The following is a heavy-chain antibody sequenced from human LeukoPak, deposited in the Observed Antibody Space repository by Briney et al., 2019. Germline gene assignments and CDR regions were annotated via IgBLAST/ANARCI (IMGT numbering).Heavy chain of an antibody. Sequence: GSLRLSCAASGFTFSSYTMHWVRQAPGKGLEYVSVISSNGGTTYYANSVKGRFTISRDNSKNTLYLQMGSLRAEDMAVYYCARGVVVTAIDYWGQRALVTVSS. CDR1: GFTFSSYT. V-gene: IGHV3-64*01. CDR2: ISSNGGTT. CDR3: ARGVVVTAIDY. J-gene: IGHJ4*02. D-gene: IGHD2-21*02.